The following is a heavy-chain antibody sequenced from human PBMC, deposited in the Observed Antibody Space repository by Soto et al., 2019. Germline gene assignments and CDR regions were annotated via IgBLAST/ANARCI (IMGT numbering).Heavy chain of an antibody. V-gene: IGHV3-30-3*01. Sequence: GGSMSLSCAAAGFTISSYAVHWVRPAPGKGLEWVAVISYDGSTEYYADSVRGRFTISRDNSENTLYLQMNSLRAEDTAMYYCGRYFDWSTAGNGMDVWGQGTTVTVSS. D-gene: IGHD3-9*01. CDR3: GRYFDWSTAGNGMDV. CDR2: ISYDGSTE. CDR1: GFTISSYA. J-gene: IGHJ6*02.